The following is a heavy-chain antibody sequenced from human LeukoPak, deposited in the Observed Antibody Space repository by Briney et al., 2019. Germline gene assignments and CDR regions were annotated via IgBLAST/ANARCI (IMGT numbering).Heavy chain of an antibody. CDR3: AKDWRGYSYIFDY. CDR1: GFTFSSYS. D-gene: IGHD5-18*01. J-gene: IGHJ4*02. Sequence: GGSLRLSCAASGFTFSSYSMNWVRQAPGKGLGWVSYISSSSTIYYADSVKGRFTISRDNSKNTLYLQMNSLRAEDTAVYYCAKDWRGYSYIFDYWGQGSLVTVSS. CDR2: ISSSSTI. V-gene: IGHV3-48*01.